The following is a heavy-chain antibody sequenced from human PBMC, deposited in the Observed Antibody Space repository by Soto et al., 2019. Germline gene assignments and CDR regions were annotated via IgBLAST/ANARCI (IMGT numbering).Heavy chain of an antibody. CDR3: AKGVGDYSSGWYSVWFDP. V-gene: IGHV3-23*01. J-gene: IGHJ5*02. D-gene: IGHD6-19*01. CDR2: ISGSGGST. Sequence: GGSLRLSCAASGFTFSSYAMSWVRQAPGKGLEWVSAISGSGGSTYYADSVKGRFTISRDNSKNTLYLQMNSLRAEDTAVYYCAKGVGDYSSGWYSVWFDPWGQGTLVTVSS. CDR1: GFTFSSYA.